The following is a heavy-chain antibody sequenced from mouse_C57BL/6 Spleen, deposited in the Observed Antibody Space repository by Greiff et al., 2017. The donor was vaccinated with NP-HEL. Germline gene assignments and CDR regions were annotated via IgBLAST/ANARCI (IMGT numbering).Heavy chain of an antibody. CDR3: ARGGTTVVADWYFDV. J-gene: IGHJ1*03. CDR1: GYTFTSYW. Sequence: VQLQQSGAELVKPGASVKISCKASGYTFTSYWMHWVKQRPIQGLEWIGNIDPSDSETHYNQKFKDKATLTVDKSSSTAYMQLSSLTSEDSAVYYCARGGTTVVADWYFDVWGTGTTVTVSS. CDR2: IDPSDSET. V-gene: IGHV1-52*01. D-gene: IGHD1-1*01.